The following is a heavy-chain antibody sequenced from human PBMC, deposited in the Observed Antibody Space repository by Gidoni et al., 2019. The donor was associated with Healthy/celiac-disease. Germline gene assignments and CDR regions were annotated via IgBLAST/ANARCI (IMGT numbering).Heavy chain of an antibody. V-gene: IGHV1-69*01. D-gene: IGHD6-19*01. CDR1: GGTFSSYA. Sequence: QVQLVQSGAEVKKPGSSVKVSCKASGGTFSSYAISWVRQAPAQGLEWMGGILPIFGTANYAQKFQGRVTITADESTSTAYMELSSLRSEDTAVYYCARVRVYLSPIAVAGYLDYWGQGTLVTVSS. J-gene: IGHJ4*02. CDR3: ARVRVYLSPIAVAGYLDY. CDR2: ILPIFGTA.